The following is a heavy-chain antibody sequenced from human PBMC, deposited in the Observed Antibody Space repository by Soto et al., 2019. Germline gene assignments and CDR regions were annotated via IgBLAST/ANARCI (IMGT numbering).Heavy chain of an antibody. Sequence: GASEKVSCKASGYTFTSCGISWVRQAPGQGLEWMGWISAYNGNTNYAQKLQGRVTMTTDTSTSTAYMELRSLRSDDTAMYYCARDSTWGNYDFWSGYYVPYGMDVWGQGTTVTVSS. CDR1: GYTFTSCG. D-gene: IGHD3-3*01. CDR2: ISAYNGNT. J-gene: IGHJ6*02. V-gene: IGHV1-18*04. CDR3: ARDSTWGNYDFWSGYYVPYGMDV.